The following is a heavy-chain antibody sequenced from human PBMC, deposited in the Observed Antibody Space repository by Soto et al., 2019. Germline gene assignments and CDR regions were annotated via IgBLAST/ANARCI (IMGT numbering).Heavy chain of an antibody. CDR1: GYTFTSYD. CDR2: MNPNSGNT. D-gene: IGHD3-22*01. Sequence: ASVKVSCKASGYTFTSYDINWVRQATGQGLEWMGWMNPNSGNTGYAQKFQGRVTMTRNTSISTAYMELSSLRSEDTAVYYCARVGDGRSWLSVGWFDAWGQGTLVTVS. J-gene: IGHJ5*02. CDR3: ARVGDGRSWLSVGWFDA. V-gene: IGHV1-8*01.